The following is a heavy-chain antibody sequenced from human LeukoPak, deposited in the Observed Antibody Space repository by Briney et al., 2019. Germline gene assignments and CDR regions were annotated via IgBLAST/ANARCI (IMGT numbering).Heavy chain of an antibody. J-gene: IGHJ4*02. CDR1: GGSISSRNW. CDR2: IYHSGST. V-gene: IGHV4-4*02. Sequence: PSETLSLTCAVSGGSISSRNWWGWVRQPPGKGLEWIGEIYHSGSTNYNPSLKSRVTISVDKSKNQFSLKLSSVSAADTAVYYCARLVVTATPSFDYWGQGTLVTVSS. CDR3: ARLVVTATPSFDY. D-gene: IGHD2-21*02.